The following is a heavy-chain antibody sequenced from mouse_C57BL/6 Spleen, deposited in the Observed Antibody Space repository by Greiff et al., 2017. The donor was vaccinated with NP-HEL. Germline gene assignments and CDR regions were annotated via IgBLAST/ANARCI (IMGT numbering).Heavy chain of an antibody. V-gene: IGHV1-50*01. D-gene: IGHD1-1*01. CDR2: IDPSDSYT. J-gene: IGHJ2*01. CDR3: ARGRSFTTVVANFDY. Sequence: QVQLQQPGAELVKPGASVKLSCKASGYTFTSYWMQWVKQRPGQGLEWIGEIDPSDSYTNYNQKFKGKATLTVDTSSSTAYMQLSSLTSEDSAVYYCARGRSFTTVVANFDYWGQGTTLTVSS. CDR1: GYTFTSYW.